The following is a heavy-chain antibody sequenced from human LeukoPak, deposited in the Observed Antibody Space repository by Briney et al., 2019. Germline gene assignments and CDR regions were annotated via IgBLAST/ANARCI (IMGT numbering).Heavy chain of an antibody. V-gene: IGHV3-11*01. CDR1: GFTFSDYY. Sequence: GGSLRLSCAASGFTFSDYYMTWIRQAPGKGLEWVSYISSSGGTIYYGDSVEGRFTISRDNAKNSLYLQMNSLRAEDAAVYYCARAEKKSRFGELYYYYYYMDVWGQGTTVTVSS. CDR3: ARAEKKSRFGELYYYYYYMDV. CDR2: ISSSGGTI. J-gene: IGHJ6*02. D-gene: IGHD3-10*01.